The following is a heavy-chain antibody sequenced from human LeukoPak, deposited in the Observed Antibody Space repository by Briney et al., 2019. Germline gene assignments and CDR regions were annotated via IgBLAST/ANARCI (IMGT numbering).Heavy chain of an antibody. CDR2: INHSGST. CDR3: ARDEVAVRGKLNWFDP. V-gene: IGHV4-34*01. CDR1: GGSFGGYY. J-gene: IGHJ5*02. Sequence: SETLSLTCAVYGGSFGGYYWSWIRQPPGKGLEWIGEINHSGSTNYNPSLKSRVTISVDTSKNQFSLKLSSVTAADTAVYYCARDEVAVRGKLNWFDPWGQGTLVTVSS. D-gene: IGHD3-10*01.